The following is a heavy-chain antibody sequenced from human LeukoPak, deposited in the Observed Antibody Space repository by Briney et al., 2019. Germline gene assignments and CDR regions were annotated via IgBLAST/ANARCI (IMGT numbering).Heavy chain of an antibody. Sequence: PGGSLRLSCAPSGFTLSSYAMSWVRHAPRNGLEWVSAIIGSVGSTYYADSVKGRFTISTDNSKNTLYLQMNSLRAEDTAVYYCAKDSSNLYDDSSGYLHYWGQGTLVTVSS. CDR2: IIGSVGST. CDR1: GFTLSSYA. V-gene: IGHV3-23*01. J-gene: IGHJ4*02. CDR3: AKDSSNLYDDSSGYLHY. D-gene: IGHD3-22*01.